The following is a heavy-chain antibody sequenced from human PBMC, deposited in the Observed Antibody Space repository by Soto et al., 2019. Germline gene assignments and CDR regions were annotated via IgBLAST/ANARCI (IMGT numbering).Heavy chain of an antibody. J-gene: IGHJ3*02. CDR1: GGSISSGGYY. CDR3: ARDSGVPVGNDAFDI. D-gene: IGHD2-2*01. Sequence: SETLSLTCTVSGGSISSGGYYWSWIRQHPGKGLEWIGYIYYSGSTYYNPSLKSRVTISVDTSKNQFSLKLSSVTAADTAVYYCARDSGVPVGNDAFDIWGQGTMVTVSS. V-gene: IGHV4-31*03. CDR2: IYYSGST.